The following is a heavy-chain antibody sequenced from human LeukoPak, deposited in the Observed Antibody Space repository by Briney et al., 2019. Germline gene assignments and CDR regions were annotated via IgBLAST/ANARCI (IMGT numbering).Heavy chain of an antibody. D-gene: IGHD6-13*01. CDR3: ARVYYSNSYDYWYFDL. V-gene: IGHV3-21*01. J-gene: IGHJ2*01. Sequence: GGSLRLSCAASGFTFSSYSMNWVRQAPGEGLEWVSSICSSRSDIYYAHSAKGRFTISRDNAKNSLYLQMNSLRAEDTAVYYCARVYYSNSYDYWYFDLWGRGTLVTVSS. CDR2: ICSSRSDI. CDR1: GFTFSSYS.